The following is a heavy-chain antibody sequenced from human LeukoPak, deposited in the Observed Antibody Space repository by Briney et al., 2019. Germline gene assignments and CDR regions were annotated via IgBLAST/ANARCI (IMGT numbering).Heavy chain of an antibody. J-gene: IGHJ4*02. CDR1: GFTFISYW. CDR2: INSDGSST. CDR3: AREHYSSSCPDY. V-gene: IGHV3-74*01. D-gene: IGHD6-13*01. Sequence: GGSLRLSCAASGFTFISYWMHWVRQAPGKGLVWVSRINSDGSSTNYTYSVKGRFTIYRDHAKNTLYLQMNSLRAEDTDVYYCAREHYSSSCPDYWGQGTLVTVSS.